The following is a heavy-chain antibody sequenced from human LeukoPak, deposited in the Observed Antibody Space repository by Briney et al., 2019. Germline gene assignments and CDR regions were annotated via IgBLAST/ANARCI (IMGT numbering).Heavy chain of an antibody. D-gene: IGHD3-9*01. CDR1: GYTFTSYG. V-gene: IGHV1-18*01. J-gene: IGHJ4*02. CDR3: ARDTMLFWFDY. Sequence: ASVKVSCKASGYTFTSYGISWVGQAPGQGGEWMGWISAYNANTNYAQMLQGRVTMTTDTSTSTAYMELRSLRSDDTAVYYCARDTMLFWFDYWDQSTLVTVSS. CDR2: ISAYNANT.